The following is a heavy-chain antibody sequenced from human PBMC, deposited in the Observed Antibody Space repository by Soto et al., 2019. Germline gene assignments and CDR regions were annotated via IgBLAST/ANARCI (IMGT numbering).Heavy chain of an antibody. CDR3: ARKIQRWKNWFDP. D-gene: IGHD5-18*01. J-gene: IGHJ5*02. CDR1: GYTFTSYD. Sequence: QVQLVQSGAEVKKPGASVKVSCKASGYTFTSYDISWVRQATGQGLEWMGWMNPNSGNTGYAQKFQGRVTMTRNTSISTAYMELSSLRSEDTAVYSCARKIQRWKNWFDPWGQGTLLTVSS. V-gene: IGHV1-8*01. CDR2: MNPNSGNT.